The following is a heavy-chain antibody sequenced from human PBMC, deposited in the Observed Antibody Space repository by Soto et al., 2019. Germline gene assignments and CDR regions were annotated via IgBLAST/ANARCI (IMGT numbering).Heavy chain of an antibody. J-gene: IGHJ6*02. D-gene: IGHD6-19*01. CDR2: IYYSGST. CDR1: GGSISSSSYY. V-gene: IGHV4-39*01. CDR3: ASDGAVAVEDYYYGMDV. Sequence: SKTLSLTCTVSGGSISSSSYYWSWIRHPPGKGLEWIGSIYYSGSTYYNPSLKSRVTISVDTSKNQFSLKLSSVTAADTAVYYCASDGAVAVEDYYYGMDVWGQGTTVTVSS.